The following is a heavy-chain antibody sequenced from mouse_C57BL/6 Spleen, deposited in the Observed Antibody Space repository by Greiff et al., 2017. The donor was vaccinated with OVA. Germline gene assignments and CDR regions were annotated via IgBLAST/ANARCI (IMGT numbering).Heavy chain of an antibody. CDR1: GYTFTDYE. V-gene: IGHV1-15*01. CDR3: TRSHYGFDY. J-gene: IGHJ2*01. Sequence: LQESGAELVRPGASVTLSCKASGYTFTDYEMHWVKQTPVHGLEWIGAIDPETGGTAYNQKFKGKAILTADKSSSTAYMELRSLTSEDSAVYYCTRSHYGFDYWGQGTTLTVSS. D-gene: IGHD1-1*01. CDR2: IDPETGGT.